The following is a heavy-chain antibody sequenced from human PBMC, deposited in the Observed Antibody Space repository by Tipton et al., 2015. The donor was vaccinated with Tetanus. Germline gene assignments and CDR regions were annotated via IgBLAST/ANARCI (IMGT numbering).Heavy chain of an antibody. V-gene: IGHV5-51*01. J-gene: IGHJ4*02. CDR1: GYSFTSYW. D-gene: IGHD3-10*01. Sequence: EVQLVQSGAEVKKPGESLKISCKGSGYSFTSYWIGWVRQMPGKGLEWMGIIYPGDSDTRYSPSFQGQVTISADKSISTAYLQWSSLKASDTAMYYCARQKTYYYGSGSYYNEDYFDYWGQGTLVTVSS. CDR2: IYPGDSDT. CDR3: ARQKTYYYGSGSYYNEDYFDY.